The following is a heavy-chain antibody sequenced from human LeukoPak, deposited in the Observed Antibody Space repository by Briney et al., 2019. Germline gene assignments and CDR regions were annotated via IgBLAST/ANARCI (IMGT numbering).Heavy chain of an antibody. CDR1: GGSISSYY. Sequence: SETLSLTCTVSGGSISSYYWSWIRQPPGKGLEWIGYIYCSGSTNYNPSLKSRVTISVDTSKNQFSLKLSSVTAADTAVYYCAASYCGGDCYTFDYWGQGTLVTVSS. CDR2: IYCSGST. D-gene: IGHD2-21*02. CDR3: AASYCGGDCYTFDY. J-gene: IGHJ4*02. V-gene: IGHV4-59*01.